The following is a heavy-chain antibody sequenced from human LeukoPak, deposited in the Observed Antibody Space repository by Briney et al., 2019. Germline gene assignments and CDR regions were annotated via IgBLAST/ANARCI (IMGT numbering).Heavy chain of an antibody. D-gene: IGHD3-9*01. V-gene: IGHV1-24*01. CDR1: GYTLTELS. Sequence: ASVKVSCKVSGYTLTELSMHWVRQAPGKGLEWMEGFDPEDGETIYAQKFQGRVTMTEDTSTDTAYMELSSLRSEDTAVYYCATGLRYFVPYAFDIWGQGTMVTVSS. CDR3: ATGLRYFVPYAFDI. CDR2: FDPEDGET. J-gene: IGHJ3*02.